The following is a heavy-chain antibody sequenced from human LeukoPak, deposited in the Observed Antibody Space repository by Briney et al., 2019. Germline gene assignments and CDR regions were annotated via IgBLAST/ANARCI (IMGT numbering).Heavy chain of an antibody. V-gene: IGHV3-7*04. D-gene: IGHD2-21*01. Sequence: GGSLRLSCAASGFTFSNYWMSWVRQAPRKGLEWVANINQDGSEKSYVDSVEGRFTISRDNAKKSLYLHVNSLRAEDTAVYYCARDIYGGHDYWGQGTLVTVSS. CDR3: ARDIYGGHDY. CDR1: GFTFSNYW. J-gene: IGHJ4*02. CDR2: INQDGSEK.